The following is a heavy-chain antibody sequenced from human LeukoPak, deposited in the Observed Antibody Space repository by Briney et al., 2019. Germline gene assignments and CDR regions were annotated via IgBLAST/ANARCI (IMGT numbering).Heavy chain of an antibody. D-gene: IGHD2-2*01. CDR3: ARERSTSSRNWFDP. V-gene: IGHV3-11*01. CDR1: GFTFSDYY. CDR2: ISSSGSTI. J-gene: IGHJ5*02. Sequence: GGSLRLSCAASGFTFSDYYMSWIRQAPGKGLEWVSYISSSGSTIYYAGSVKGRFTISRDNAKNSLYLQMNSLRGEDTAVYYCARERSTSSRNWFDPWGQGTLVTVSS.